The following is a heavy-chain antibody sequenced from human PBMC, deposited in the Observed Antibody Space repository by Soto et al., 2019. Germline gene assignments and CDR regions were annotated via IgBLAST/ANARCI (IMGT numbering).Heavy chain of an antibody. V-gene: IGHV1-45*02. CDR3: ARSPFAGSDAFDI. Sequence: SVNVSCKSSGYTFTFLYLHWGRQGPGQALEWMGWITPFKSDTNYAQKFQDRVTITRDRSLSTAYMELSNLRSDDTAMYYCARSPFAGSDAFDIWGQGTMVTVSS. D-gene: IGHD1-1*01. CDR2: ITPFKSDT. CDR1: GYTFTFLY. J-gene: IGHJ3*02.